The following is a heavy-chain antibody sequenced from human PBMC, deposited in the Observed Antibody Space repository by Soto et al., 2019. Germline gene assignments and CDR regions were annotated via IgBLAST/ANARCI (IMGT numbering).Heavy chain of an antibody. CDR2: ISAYNGNT. Sequence: VKVSCKASGYTFTSYGISWVRQAPGQGLEWMGWISAYNGNTNYAQKLQGRVTMTTDTSTSTAYMELRSLRSDDTAVYYCARDMIAARRGYNWFDPWGQGTLVTVSS. V-gene: IGHV1-18*01. CDR1: GYTFTSYG. D-gene: IGHD6-6*01. CDR3: ARDMIAARRGYNWFDP. J-gene: IGHJ5*02.